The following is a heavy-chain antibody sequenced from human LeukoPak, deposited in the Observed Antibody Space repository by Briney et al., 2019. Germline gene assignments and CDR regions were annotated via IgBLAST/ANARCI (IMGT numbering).Heavy chain of an antibody. V-gene: IGHV1-2*06. CDR1: GYTFTGYY. CDR3: ARAGREVDDAFDI. CDR2: INPESGGT. D-gene: IGHD1-26*01. Sequence: ASVKDSCKASGYTFTGYYMHWVRQAPGQGLECMARINPESGGTNYAQKFQGRVTMTRDTSISTAYMELSRLRSDDTAVYYCARAGREVDDAFDIWGQGTMVTVSS. J-gene: IGHJ3*02.